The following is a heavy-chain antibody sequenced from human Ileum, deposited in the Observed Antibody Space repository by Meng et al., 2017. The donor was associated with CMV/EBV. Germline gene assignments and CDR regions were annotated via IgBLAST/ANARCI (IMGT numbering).Heavy chain of an antibody. D-gene: IGHD6-13*01. CDR3: ATEKWAAAGYGAFDI. V-gene: IGHV4-39*07. CDR1: SDSISSGRYD. CDR2: LYYGEST. J-gene: IGHJ3*02. Sequence: LQESSRGLVKPSETLSLPCTVSSDSISSGRYDWGWIRQPPGKGLDYIGHLYYGESTFYNPSLKSRVTMSVDSSKNQFSLNLSSVTAADTAVYYCATEKWAAAGYGAFDIWGQGTMVTVSS.